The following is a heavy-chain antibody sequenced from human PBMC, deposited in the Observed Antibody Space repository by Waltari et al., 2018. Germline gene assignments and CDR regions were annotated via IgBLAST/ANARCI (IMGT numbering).Heavy chain of an antibody. CDR1: GYTFTDYY. D-gene: IGHD1-7*01. CDR2: INPNSGGK. J-gene: IGHJ4*02. CDR3: VRGFPLISGITAQDF. V-gene: IGHV1-2*02. Sequence: QVHLVQSGAEVKKPGASVKVSCKASGYTFTDYYIHWVRQAPGQGLEWMGWINPNSGGKNYPQNFQGRVTMTRDTSINTAYMELSRLRSDDTAVYYCVRGFPLISGITAQDFWGQGTLVTVSS.